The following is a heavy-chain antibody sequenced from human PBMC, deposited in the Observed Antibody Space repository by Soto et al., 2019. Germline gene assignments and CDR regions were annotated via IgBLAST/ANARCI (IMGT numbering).Heavy chain of an antibody. J-gene: IGHJ4*02. D-gene: IGHD2-8*01. CDR3: ARSHYTYGLLIDY. CDR1: GYSISSGYY. Sequence: SETLSLTCAVSGYSISSGYYWGWIRQPPGKGLEWIGGIYSTGSTFSHPSLTSRVFISVDTSKNKFSLRLTSVTAADTAVYYCARSHYTYGLLIDYWGPGIMVTVS. V-gene: IGHV4-38-2*01. CDR2: IYSTGST.